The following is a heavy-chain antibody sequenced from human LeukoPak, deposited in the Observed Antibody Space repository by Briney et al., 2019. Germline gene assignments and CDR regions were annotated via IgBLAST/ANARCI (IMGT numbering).Heavy chain of an antibody. D-gene: IGHD6-13*01. CDR3: ARLNSAAADADY. Sequence: PGGSLRLSCAASGFTFRSSWMSWVRQAPGKGLEWVANINQDGSEKYYVDSVKGRSTISRDNAKNSLYLQMNSLRAEDTAVYFCARLNSAAADADYWGQGTLVTVSS. J-gene: IGHJ4*02. CDR1: GFTFRSSW. CDR2: INQDGSEK. V-gene: IGHV3-7*01.